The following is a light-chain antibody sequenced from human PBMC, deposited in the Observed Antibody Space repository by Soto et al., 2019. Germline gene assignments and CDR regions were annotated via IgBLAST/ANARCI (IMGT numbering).Light chain of an antibody. V-gene: IGKV1-39*01. CDR3: QQYNSYSRT. CDR2: AAS. CDR1: HGISTY. J-gene: IGKJ1*01. Sequence: DIQMTQSPSSLSASVGDRVTIRFRASHGISTYLNWYQQKPGKAPKLLIYAASSLQSGVPSRFSGSGSGTEFTLTISSLQPDDFATYYCQQYNSYSRTFGQGTKVDIK.